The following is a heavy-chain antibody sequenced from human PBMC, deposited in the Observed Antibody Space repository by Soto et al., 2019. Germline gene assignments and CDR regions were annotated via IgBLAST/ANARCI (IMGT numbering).Heavy chain of an antibody. CDR1: GYTFTIYG. Sequence: GASVKVSCKASGYTFTIYGIIWVRQAPGQGLEWMGWISTYNGNTKYAQKLQGRVTMTTDTSTSTAYMELRSLRSDDTAVFYCAREMVRGVGSDYWGQGTLVTVSS. CDR3: AREMVRGVGSDY. V-gene: IGHV1-18*01. D-gene: IGHD3-10*01. CDR2: ISTYNGNT. J-gene: IGHJ4*02.